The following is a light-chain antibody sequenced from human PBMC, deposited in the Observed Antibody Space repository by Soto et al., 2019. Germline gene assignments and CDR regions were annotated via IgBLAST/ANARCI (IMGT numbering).Light chain of an antibody. V-gene: IGKV3-11*01. CDR3: QQRSDWPST. CDR1: QSVSSY. J-gene: IGKJ4*01. Sequence: IVLTQSPATLSLSPGERATLSCRASQSVSSYLAWYQQKPGQAPRLLIYDASNRATGIPARFSGSGSGTDFPLTISSLEPDDFAVYYCQQRSDWPSTFGGGTKVQIK. CDR2: DAS.